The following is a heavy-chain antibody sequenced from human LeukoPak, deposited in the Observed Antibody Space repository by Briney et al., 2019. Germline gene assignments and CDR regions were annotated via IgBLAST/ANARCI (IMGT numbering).Heavy chain of an antibody. V-gene: IGHV4-34*01. CDR2: INHSGST. CDR1: GGSFSGYY. D-gene: IGHD3-22*01. Sequence: SETLSLTCAVYGGSFSGYYWSWIRQPPGKGLEWIGEINHSGSTNHNPSLKSRVTISVDTSKNQFSLKLSSVTAADTAVYYCARRYDSSGYYSPYWYFDLWGRGTLVTVSS. CDR3: ARRYDSSGYYSPYWYFDL. J-gene: IGHJ2*01.